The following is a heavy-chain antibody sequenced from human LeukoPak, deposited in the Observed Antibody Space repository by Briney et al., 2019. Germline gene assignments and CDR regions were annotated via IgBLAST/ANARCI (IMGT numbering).Heavy chain of an antibody. J-gene: IGHJ6*03. Sequence: ASVKVSCKASGGTFSSYAISWVRQAPGQGLEWMGGIIPIFGTANYAQKFQGRVTITADESTSTAYMELSSLRSEDTAVYYCARSARFYGPGYYYYYMDVWGKGTTVTISS. CDR3: ARSARFYGPGYYYYYMDV. CDR1: GGTFSSYA. V-gene: IGHV1-69*13. CDR2: IIPIFGTA. D-gene: IGHD2/OR15-2a*01.